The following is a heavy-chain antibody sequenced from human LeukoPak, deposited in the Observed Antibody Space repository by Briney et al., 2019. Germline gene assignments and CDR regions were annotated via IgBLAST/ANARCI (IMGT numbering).Heavy chain of an antibody. D-gene: IGHD2-15*01. CDR3: ARGTRPDTVVVVAATPDFDY. Sequence: DSVQGRFTISRDNSKNTLYLQMNSLRAEDTAVYYCARGTRPDTVVVVAATPDFDYWGQGTLVTVSS. J-gene: IGHJ4*02. V-gene: IGHV3-30*07.